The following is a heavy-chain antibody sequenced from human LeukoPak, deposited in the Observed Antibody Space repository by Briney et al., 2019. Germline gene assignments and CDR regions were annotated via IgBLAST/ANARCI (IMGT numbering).Heavy chain of an antibody. CDR3: ARHKPGGEVGRNWFAP. D-gene: IGHD2-21*01. CDR1: GSSISSTC. Sequence: SETLSLTCTVSGSSISSTCWNWIRQPPGKGLEWIAYICSTVSTYYNPSLRSRVSISLDTSKNQVSLQLNSVTAADTAVYYCARHKPGGEVGRNWFAPWGQGTLVTVPS. V-gene: IGHV4-59*08. CDR2: ICSTVST. J-gene: IGHJ5*02.